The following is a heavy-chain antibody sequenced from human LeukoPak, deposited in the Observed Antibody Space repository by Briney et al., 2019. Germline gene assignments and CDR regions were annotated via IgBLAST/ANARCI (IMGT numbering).Heavy chain of an antibody. Sequence: SETLSLTCTVSGGSISSYYWSWVRQPPGEGLEWIGYIYYSGSTNYNPSLKSRVDISVDASKTQFSLKLSSVTAADTAVYYCARDTTHYYYYMDVWGKGTTVTVSS. V-gene: IGHV4-59*01. J-gene: IGHJ6*03. CDR3: ARDTTHYYYYMDV. CDR1: GGSISSYY. CDR2: IYYSGST. D-gene: IGHD4-17*01.